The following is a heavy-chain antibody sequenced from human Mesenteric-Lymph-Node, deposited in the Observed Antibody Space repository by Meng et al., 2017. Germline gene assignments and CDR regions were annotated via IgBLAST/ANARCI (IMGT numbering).Heavy chain of an antibody. D-gene: IGHD3-10*02. V-gene: IGHV3-9*01. CDR2: ISWNSGSI. CDR1: GFTFDDYA. Sequence: GGSLRLSCAASGFTFDDYAMHWVRQAPGKGLEWVSGISWNSGSIGYADSVKGRFTISRDNAKNSLYLQMNSLRAEDTAVYYCARDLMLGALDFDYWGQGTLVTVSS. CDR3: ARDLMLGALDFDY. J-gene: IGHJ4*02.